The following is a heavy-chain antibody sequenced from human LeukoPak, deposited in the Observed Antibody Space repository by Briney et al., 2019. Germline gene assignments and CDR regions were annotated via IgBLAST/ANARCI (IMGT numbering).Heavy chain of an antibody. D-gene: IGHD3-22*01. J-gene: IGHJ3*02. CDR3: AQDRTTMIVDAFDI. V-gene: IGHV3-23*01. CDR1: GSSFSFPFNYHA. Sequence: GGSLRLSCAGSGSSFSFPFNYHAMSWVRQAPGKGLEWVSGISGSGDSTYYADSVKGRLTISRDNSKNTLYLQMNSLRAEDTAVYYCAQDRTTMIVDAFDIWGQGTMVTASS. CDR2: ISGSGDST.